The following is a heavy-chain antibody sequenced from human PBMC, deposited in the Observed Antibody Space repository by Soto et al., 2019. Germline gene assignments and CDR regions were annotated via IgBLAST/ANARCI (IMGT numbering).Heavy chain of an antibody. Sequence: EVQLMESGGGLIQPGGSLRLSCAVSGFTDTGNYVTWVRQAPGKGLEWVSVIYSGGTTFYSDSVKGRFTISRDDSKNILYLQMNSLSAEDTAVYYCARDSRGLGSCSGGSCPYAFDIWGQGTMVTVSS. J-gene: IGHJ3*02. CDR1: GFTDTGNY. D-gene: IGHD2-15*01. CDR3: ARDSRGLGSCSGGSCPYAFDI. CDR2: IYSGGTT. V-gene: IGHV3-53*01.